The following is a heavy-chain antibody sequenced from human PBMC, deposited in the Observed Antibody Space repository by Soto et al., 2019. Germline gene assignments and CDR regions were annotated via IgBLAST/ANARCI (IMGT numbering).Heavy chain of an antibody. D-gene: IGHD3-22*01. J-gene: IGHJ4*02. Sequence: QVKLVQSGAEVKKPGASIKVSCKASGYSFATSGMTWVRQAPGQGLEWVGWISAYNGNSNYDQNLQDRVTMTTDTSTATAYRELRNLRSNDSAVYYCARAGQYDAASGYANWGQGTLVTVSS. CDR1: GYSFATSG. V-gene: IGHV1-18*01. CDR3: ARAGQYDAASGYAN. CDR2: ISAYNGNS.